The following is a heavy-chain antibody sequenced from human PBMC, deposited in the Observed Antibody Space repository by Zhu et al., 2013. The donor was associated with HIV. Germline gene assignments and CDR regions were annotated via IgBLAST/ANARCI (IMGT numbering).Heavy chain of an antibody. CDR2: ISAYNGNT. CDR1: GYTFTSYG. V-gene: IGHV1-18*01. D-gene: IGHD3-3*01. J-gene: IGHJ6*02. CDR3: ARESLGDYDFWSGYHYYYYGMDV. Sequence: QVQLVQSGAEVKKPGASVKVSCKASGYTFTSYGISWVRQAPGQGLEWMGWISAYNGNTNYAQKLQGRVTMTTDTSTSTAYMELRSLRSDDTAVYYCARESLGDYDFWSGYHYYYYGMDVWGQGTTVTVSS.